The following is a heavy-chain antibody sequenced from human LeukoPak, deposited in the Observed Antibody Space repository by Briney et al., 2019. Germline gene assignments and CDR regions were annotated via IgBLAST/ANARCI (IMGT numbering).Heavy chain of an antibody. D-gene: IGHD3-22*01. V-gene: IGHV1-69*05. Sequence: GSSVRVSCKASGGTFSSYAISWVRQAPGQGLEWMGGIIPIFGTANYAQKLQGRVTMTTDTSTSTAYMELRSLRSDDTAVYYCAREFYDSSGAFWFDPWGQGTLVTVSS. J-gene: IGHJ5*02. CDR2: IIPIFGTA. CDR3: AREFYDSSGAFWFDP. CDR1: GGTFSSYA.